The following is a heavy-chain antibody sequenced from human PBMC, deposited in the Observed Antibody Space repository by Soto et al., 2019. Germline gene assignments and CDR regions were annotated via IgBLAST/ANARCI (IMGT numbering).Heavy chain of an antibody. CDR2: IIPSVGAA. J-gene: IGHJ4*02. CDR3: ARDLTGHTSGPIGYYFNY. Sequence: SVKVSCKSSGDTFSIYTISWVRQAPGQGLEWMGRIIPSVGAANYAPKFQGRATISADKSANTAYMDLTSLTSEDTAVYYCARDLTGHTSGPIGYYFNYWGQGTLVTVSS. V-gene: IGHV1-69*08. D-gene: IGHD2-2*02. CDR1: GDTFSIYT.